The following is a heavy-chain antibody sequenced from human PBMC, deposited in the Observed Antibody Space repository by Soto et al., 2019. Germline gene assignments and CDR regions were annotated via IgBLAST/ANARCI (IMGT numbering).Heavy chain of an antibody. CDR2: IYYSGSS. CDR3: ARRYGSAFDI. V-gene: IGHV4-59*01. Sequence: QVQLQESGPGLVKPSETLSLTCTVSGGSISSYYWSWIRQPPGKGLEWIGYIYYSGSSNYNHSLKSRVTISLDTSKHQSSLKLSSVTAADTAVYYWARRYGSAFDIWGQGTMVTVSS. J-gene: IGHJ3*02. CDR1: GGSISSYY. D-gene: IGHD3-10*01.